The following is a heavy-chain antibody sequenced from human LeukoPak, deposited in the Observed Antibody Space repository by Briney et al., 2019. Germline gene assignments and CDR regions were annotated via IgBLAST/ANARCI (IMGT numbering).Heavy chain of an antibody. V-gene: IGHV3-23*01. CDR3: AKPERYSSDWYHFDY. CDR2: ISGSGGST. CDR1: GFTFSSYA. D-gene: IGHD6-19*01. Sequence: GGSLRLSCAASGFTFSSYAMSWVRQAPGKGLEWVSAISGSGGSTYYADSVKGRFTISRDNSKNTLYLQMNSLRAEDTAVYYCAKPERYSSDWYHFDYWGQGTLVTVSS. J-gene: IGHJ4*02.